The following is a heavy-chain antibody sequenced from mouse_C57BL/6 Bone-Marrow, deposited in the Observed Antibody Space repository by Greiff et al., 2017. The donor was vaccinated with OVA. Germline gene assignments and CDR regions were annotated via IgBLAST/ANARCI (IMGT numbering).Heavy chain of an antibody. CDR3: VRDYYGSPAWFAY. D-gene: IGHD1-1*01. J-gene: IGHJ3*01. CDR2: IRSKSNNYAT. V-gene: IGHV10-1*01. CDR1: GFSFNTYA. Sequence: DVMLVESGGGLVQPKGSLKLSCAASGFSFNTYAMNWVRQAPGKGLEWVARIRSKSNNYATYYADSVKDRFTISRDDSESMLYLQMNNLKTEDTAMYYCVRDYYGSPAWFAYWGQGTLVTVSA.